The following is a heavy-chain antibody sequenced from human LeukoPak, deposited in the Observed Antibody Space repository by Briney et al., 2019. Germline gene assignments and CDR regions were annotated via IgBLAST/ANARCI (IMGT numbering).Heavy chain of an antibody. CDR2: IYSSGST. CDR3: ASSSSWYVY. D-gene: IGHD6-13*01. CDR1: GASISSGSNY. Sequence: SETLSLTCSVSGASISSGSNYWGWIRQPPGKTLEWIGSIYSSGSTYYNPSLKSRVIIIIDTPKNHFSLKLSSVTAADTAVYYCASSSSWYVYWGQGTLVTVSS. V-gene: IGHV4-39*01. J-gene: IGHJ4*02.